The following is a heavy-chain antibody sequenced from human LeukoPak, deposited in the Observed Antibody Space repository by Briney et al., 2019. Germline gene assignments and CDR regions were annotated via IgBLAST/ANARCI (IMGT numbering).Heavy chain of an antibody. CDR2: INHSGRT. Sequence: PSETLSLTCVVYGGSFSGYYWSWIRQPPGKGLEWIGEINHSGRTNYNPSLKSRVTISVDTSKNQFSLKLSSVTAADTAVYYCARLGYYYDSSGKDFDYWGQGTLVTVSS. D-gene: IGHD3-22*01. CDR1: GGSFSGYY. CDR3: ARLGYYYDSSGKDFDY. J-gene: IGHJ4*02. V-gene: IGHV4-34*01.